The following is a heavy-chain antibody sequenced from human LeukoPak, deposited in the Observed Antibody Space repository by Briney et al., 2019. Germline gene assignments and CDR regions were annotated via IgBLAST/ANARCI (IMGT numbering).Heavy chain of an antibody. CDR2: IYYSGST. CDR3: ARVTYDSSGYYLDY. D-gene: IGHD3-22*01. J-gene: IGHJ4*02. V-gene: IGHV4-39*07. CDR1: GGSISSSSYY. Sequence: SETLSLTCTVSGGSISSSSYYWGWIRQPPGKGLEWIGSIYYSGSTYYNPSLKSRVTISVDTSRNQFSLKLSSVTAADTAVYYCARVTYDSSGYYLDYWGQGTLVTVSS.